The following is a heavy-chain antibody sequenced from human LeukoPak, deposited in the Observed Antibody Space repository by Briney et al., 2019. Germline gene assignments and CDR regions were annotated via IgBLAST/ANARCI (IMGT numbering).Heavy chain of an antibody. V-gene: IGHV1-69*05. CDR2: IIPIFGTA. CDR3: ANFRGAIPDYYYYGMDV. CDR1: GGTFSSYA. D-gene: IGHD4/OR15-4a*01. Sequence: SVKVSCKAAGGTFSSYAISWVRQAPGQGLEWMGGIIPIFGTANYAQKFQGRVTMTRNTSISTAYMELSSLRSEDTAVYYCANFRGAIPDYYYYGMDVWGQGTTVTVSS. J-gene: IGHJ6*02.